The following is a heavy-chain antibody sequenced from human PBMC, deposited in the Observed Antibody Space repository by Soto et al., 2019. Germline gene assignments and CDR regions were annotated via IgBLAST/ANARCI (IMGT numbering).Heavy chain of an antibody. D-gene: IGHD2-21*01. J-gene: IGHJ4*02. CDR2: IYSGGST. Sequence: GSLRLSCAASGFTVSSNYMTWVRQAPGKGLKWVSVIYSGGSTYYADSVKGRFTISRDNSKNTLYLQMNSLKTGDTAMYYCSRAGILTTPYYTDYWGLGTLVTVSS. CDR1: GFTVSSNY. V-gene: IGHV3-53*01. CDR3: SRAGILTTPYYTDY.